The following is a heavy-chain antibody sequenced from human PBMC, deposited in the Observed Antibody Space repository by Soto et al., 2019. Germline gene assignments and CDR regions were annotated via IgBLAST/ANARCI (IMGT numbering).Heavy chain of an antibody. D-gene: IGHD3-22*01. J-gene: IGHJ6*02. CDR1: GGSISSYY. CDR2: IYYSGST. CDR3: ARQGPGGSGYSKRGYYYGMAV. Sequence: SETLSLTCTVSGGSISSYYWSWIRQPPGKGLEWIGYIYYSGSTNYNPSLKSRVTISVDTSKNQFSLKLSSVTAADTAVYYCARQGPGGSGYSKRGYYYGMAVWGQGTTVTVSS. V-gene: IGHV4-59*08.